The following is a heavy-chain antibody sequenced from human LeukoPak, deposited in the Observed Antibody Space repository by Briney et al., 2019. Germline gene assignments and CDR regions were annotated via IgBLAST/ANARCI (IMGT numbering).Heavy chain of an antibody. V-gene: IGHV3-30*03. CDR2: ISYDGSNK. CDR1: GFTFSNYG. D-gene: IGHD6-6*01. CDR3: ARDSRRGSSSVYYYGMDV. J-gene: IGHJ6*02. Sequence: GRSLRLSCAASGFTFSNYGMHWVRQAPGKGLEWVAIISYDGSNKYYADSVKGRFTISRDNSKNTLYLQMNSLRAEDTAVYYCARDSRRGSSSVYYYGMDVWGQGTTVTVSS.